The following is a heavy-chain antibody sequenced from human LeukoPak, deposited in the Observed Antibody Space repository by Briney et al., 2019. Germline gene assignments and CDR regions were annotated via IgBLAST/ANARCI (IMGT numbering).Heavy chain of an antibody. J-gene: IGHJ4*02. CDR1: GGSISSSSYY. V-gene: IGHV4-39*01. Sequence: SETLSLTCTVSGGSISSSSYYWGWIRQPPGKGLEWIGSIYYSGSTYYNPSLKSRVTISVDTSKNQFSLKLSSVTAADTAVYYCARLAGYCSSTSCYVYFDYWGQGTLVTVSS. CDR2: IYYSGST. CDR3: ARLAGYCSSTSCYVYFDY. D-gene: IGHD2-2*01.